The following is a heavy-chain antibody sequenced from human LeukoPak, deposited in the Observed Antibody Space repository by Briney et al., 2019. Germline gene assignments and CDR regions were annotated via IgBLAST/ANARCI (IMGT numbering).Heavy chain of an antibody. V-gene: IGHV3-7*03. CDR1: GFTFSNYW. Sequence: GGSLRLSCVASGFTFSNYWMSWVRQAPGRGLEWVGNIKPDGSEKYYVDSVRGRFTISRDNAKNSLFLQMNSLRAEDTAVYYCARDTGVDYWGQGTLVTVSS. D-gene: IGHD3-3*01. J-gene: IGHJ4*02. CDR3: ARDTGVDY. CDR2: IKPDGSEK.